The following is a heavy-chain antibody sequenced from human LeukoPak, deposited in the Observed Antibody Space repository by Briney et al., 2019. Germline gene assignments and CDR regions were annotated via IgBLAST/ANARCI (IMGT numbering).Heavy chain of an antibody. CDR1: GFTFSSYG. D-gene: IGHD1-26*01. CDR3: ARDRSRPKDY. CDR2: IWYDGSNK. J-gene: IGHJ4*02. Sequence: GRSLRLSCAASGFTFSSYGMHWVRQAPGKGLEWVAVIWYDGSNKYYADSVKGRFTISRDNAKNSLYLQMNSLRAEDTAVYYCARDRSRPKDYWGQGTLVTVSS. V-gene: IGHV3-33*01.